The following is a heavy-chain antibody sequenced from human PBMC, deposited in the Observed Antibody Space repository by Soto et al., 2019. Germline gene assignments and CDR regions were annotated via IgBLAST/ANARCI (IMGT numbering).Heavy chain of an antibody. D-gene: IGHD4-4*01. CDR3: ARELQGLYYFDY. CDR2: INAGNGNT. Sequence: ASVKVSCTTSEYTFTSYAMHWVRQAPGQSLEWMGWINAGNGNTKYSQNFQGRVTITRDTSASTAYMELSSLRSEDTAVYYCARELQGLYYFDYWGQGTLVTVSS. CDR1: EYTFTSYA. J-gene: IGHJ4*02. V-gene: IGHV1-3*01.